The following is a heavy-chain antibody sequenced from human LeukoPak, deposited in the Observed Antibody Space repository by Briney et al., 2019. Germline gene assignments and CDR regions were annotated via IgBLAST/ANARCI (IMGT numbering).Heavy chain of an antibody. Sequence: ASVKVSCKASGGTFSSYAIRWVRQAAGQGLEWMGGIIPIFGTPNYAQNFQPRFTITADESTSTAYMELSSLRSEYTAVYYCARGQQLDDLYYYYYGMDVWGQGTTVTVSS. V-gene: IGHV1-69*13. CDR2: IIPIFGTP. J-gene: IGHJ6*02. CDR3: ARGQQLDDLYYYYYGMDV. CDR1: GGTFSSYA. D-gene: IGHD6-13*01.